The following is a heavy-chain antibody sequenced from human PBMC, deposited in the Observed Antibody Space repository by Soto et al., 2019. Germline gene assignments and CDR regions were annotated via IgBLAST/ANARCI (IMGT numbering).Heavy chain of an antibody. CDR2: ISGSGGST. D-gene: IGHD1-26*01. J-gene: IGHJ6*02. V-gene: IGHV3-23*01. CDR1: GFTFSSYA. Sequence: GGSLRLSCAASGFTFSSYAMSWVRQAPGKGLEWVSAISGSGGSTYYADSVKGRFTISRDNSKNTLYLQMNSLRAEDTAVYYYAKGGWELPLDYYYYGMDVWGQGTTVTVSS. CDR3: AKGGWELPLDYYYYGMDV.